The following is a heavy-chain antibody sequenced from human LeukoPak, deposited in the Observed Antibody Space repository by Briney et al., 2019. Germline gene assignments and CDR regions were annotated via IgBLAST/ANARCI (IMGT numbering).Heavy chain of an antibody. D-gene: IGHD6-6*01. CDR2: IYPGDSDT. Sequence: GESLKISCKGSGYSFTSYWIGWVRQLPGKGLEWMGIIYPGDSDTRYSPSFQGQVTISADKSISTAYLQWSSLKASDTAMYYCARIGSSRYYYYYMDVWGKGTTVTVSS. V-gene: IGHV5-51*01. J-gene: IGHJ6*03. CDR1: GYSFTSYW. CDR3: ARIGSSRYYYYYMDV.